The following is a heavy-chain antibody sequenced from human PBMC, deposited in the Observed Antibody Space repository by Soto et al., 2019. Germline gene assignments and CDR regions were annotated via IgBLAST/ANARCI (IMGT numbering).Heavy chain of an antibody. CDR1: GYSISSGYY. D-gene: IGHD3-3*01. CDR2: IYHSGST. V-gene: IGHV4-38-2*02. CDR3: ARDRITIFGVAPFDY. Sequence: TLSLTCAVSGYSISSGYYWGWIRQPPGKGLEWIGSIYHSGSTYYNPSLKSRVTISVDTSKNQFSLKLSSVTAADTAVYYCARDRITIFGVAPFDYWGQGTLVTVSS. J-gene: IGHJ4*02.